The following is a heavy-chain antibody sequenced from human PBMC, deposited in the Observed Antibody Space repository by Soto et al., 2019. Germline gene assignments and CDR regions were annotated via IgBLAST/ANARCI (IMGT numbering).Heavy chain of an antibody. V-gene: IGHV3-15*01. CDR2: IKSKTDGGTT. CDR1: GFTFTNAW. CDR3: TTGSSSGPTGY. Sequence: EVQLVESGGGWVKPGGSLRLSCAASGFTFTNAWMSWVRQAPGKGLEWVGRIKSKTDGGTTYYAAPVKGRFTISRDDSKNTLYLQMNSLKNEDTAVYYCTTGSSSGPTGYWGQGTLVTVSS. D-gene: IGHD3-22*01. J-gene: IGHJ4*02.